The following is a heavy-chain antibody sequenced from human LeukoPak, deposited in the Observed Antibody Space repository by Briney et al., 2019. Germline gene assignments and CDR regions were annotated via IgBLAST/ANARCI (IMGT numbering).Heavy chain of an antibody. D-gene: IGHD1-26*01. CDR1: GFTASRNY. CDR2: IYSGGST. J-gene: IGHJ4*02. CDR3: ARDALTLKVGGTTFDY. V-gene: IGHV3-66*01. Sequence: PGGSLRLSCAASGFTASRNYMDWVRQAPGKGVEWVSVIYSGGSTYYADSVKSRFTISRDNSKITLYLQMNSLRAEDTAVYYCARDALTLKVGGTTFDYWGQGTLVTVSS.